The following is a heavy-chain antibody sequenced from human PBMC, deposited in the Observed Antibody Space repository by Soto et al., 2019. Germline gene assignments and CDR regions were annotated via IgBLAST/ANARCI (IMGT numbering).Heavy chain of an antibody. CDR2: MNPNSGNT. CDR1: GYTFTSYD. V-gene: IGHV1-8*01. D-gene: IGHD5-18*01. J-gene: IGHJ4*02. Sequence: GASVKVSCKASGYTFTSYDINWVRQATGQGLEWMGWMNPNSGNTGYAQKFQDRVTMTRNISISTAYMELSSLRSEDTAVYYCASSSPQLWYQFDYWGRGTLVTVSS. CDR3: ASSSPQLWYQFDY.